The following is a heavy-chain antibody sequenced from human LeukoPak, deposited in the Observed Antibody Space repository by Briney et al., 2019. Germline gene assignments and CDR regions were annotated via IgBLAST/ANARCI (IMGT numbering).Heavy chain of an antibody. CDR3: ARYSATWGNVDY. V-gene: IGHV3-21*01. Sequence: GGSLRLSCTASGFTFSLYSINWVRQAPGKGLEWVSSISTKYIYYSDSVKGRFTISRDNAKNSVSLQMNSLRADDTAVYYCARYSATWGNVDYWGQGTLVTVSS. CDR2: ISTKYI. J-gene: IGHJ4*02. CDR1: GFTFSLYS. D-gene: IGHD6-13*01.